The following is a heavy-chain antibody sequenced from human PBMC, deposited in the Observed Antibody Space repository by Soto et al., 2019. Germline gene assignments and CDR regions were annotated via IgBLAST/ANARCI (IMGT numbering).Heavy chain of an antibody. Sequence: PSGTLSRTCTVSGYSISSGYYWGWIRQPPGKGLEWIGSIYHSGRTYYNPSLKSRVTISVDTSKNQFSLKLSSVTAADTAVYYCARNARLRGIGFDPWGQGTLVTVSS. CDR3: ARNARLRGIGFDP. V-gene: IGHV4-38-2*02. CDR1: GYSISSGYY. CDR2: IYHSGRT. D-gene: IGHD3-16*01. J-gene: IGHJ5*02.